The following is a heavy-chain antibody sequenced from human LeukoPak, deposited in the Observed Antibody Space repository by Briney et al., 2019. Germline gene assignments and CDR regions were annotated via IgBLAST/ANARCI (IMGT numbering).Heavy chain of an antibody. D-gene: IGHD3-22*01. CDR1: GGSISSSSYY. Sequence: PSETLSLTCTVSGGSISSSSYYWGWIRQPPGKGLEWIGSIYHSGSTYYNPSLKSRVTISVDTSKNQFSLKLSSVTAADTAVYYCARPHYYDSSGYYSPADYYYYMDVWGKGTTVTVSS. V-gene: IGHV4-39*01. J-gene: IGHJ6*03. CDR2: IYHSGST. CDR3: ARPHYYDSSGYYSPADYYYYMDV.